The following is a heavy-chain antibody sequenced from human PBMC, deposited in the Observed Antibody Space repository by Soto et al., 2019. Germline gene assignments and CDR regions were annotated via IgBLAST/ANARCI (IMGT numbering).Heavy chain of an antibody. J-gene: IGHJ4*02. D-gene: IGHD3-10*01. CDR1: GYSFTSLH. Sequence: QVQLVQFGAEVRRPGASVKVSCKASGYSFTSLHFNWVRQATGQGLEWIGWMNPHSGETGYAQRFQGRVTMTRDISLSTAYMELRSLTSHDTAVYFCARGSPGPVDHWGQGTLVTVSS. CDR3: ARGSPGPVDH. V-gene: IGHV1-8*01. CDR2: MNPHSGET.